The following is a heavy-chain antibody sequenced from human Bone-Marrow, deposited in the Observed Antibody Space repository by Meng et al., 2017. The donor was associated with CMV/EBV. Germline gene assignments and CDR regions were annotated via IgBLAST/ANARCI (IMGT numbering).Heavy chain of an antibody. CDR1: GFTFDDYG. V-gene: IGHV3-30*02. D-gene: IGHD6-13*01. CDR2: IRYDGSNK. Sequence: GESLKISCAASGFTFDDYGMSWVRQAPGKGLEWVAFIRYDGSNKYYADSVKGRFTISRDNSKNTLYLQMNSLRAEDTAVYYCAKEEVLEQLVPFPYYYYYGMDVWGQGTTVTVSS. J-gene: IGHJ6*02. CDR3: AKEEVLEQLVPFPYYYYYGMDV.